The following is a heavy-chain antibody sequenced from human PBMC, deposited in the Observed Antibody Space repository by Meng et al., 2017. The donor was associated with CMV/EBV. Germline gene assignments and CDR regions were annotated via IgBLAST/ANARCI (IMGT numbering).Heavy chain of an antibody. V-gene: IGHV4-34*01. D-gene: IGHD2-2*01. J-gene: IGHJ6*02. CDR3: ARGHIVVVLAATGYYYYGMDV. CDR2: INHSGST. CDR1: GGSFSGYY. Sequence: SETLSLTCAVYGGSFSGYYWSWIRQPPGKGLEWIGEINHSGSTNYNPSLKSRVTISVDTSKNQFSLKLSSVTAADTAVYYCARGHIVVVLAATGYYYYGMDVWGQGTTVTVSS.